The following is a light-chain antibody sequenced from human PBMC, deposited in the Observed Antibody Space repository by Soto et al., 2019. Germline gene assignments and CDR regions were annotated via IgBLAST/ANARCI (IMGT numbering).Light chain of an antibody. J-gene: IGLJ3*02. V-gene: IGLV2-18*02. CDR3: SSFTSSNTWV. CDR2: EVS. CDR1: SSDVGSYNR. Sequence: QSVLTQPPSVSGSPGQSVTISCTGTSSDVGSYNRVSWYQQPPGTAPKLMIYEVSNRPSGVPDRFFGSKSGNTASLTISGLQAEDEADYYSSSFTSSNTWVFGGGTQLTVL.